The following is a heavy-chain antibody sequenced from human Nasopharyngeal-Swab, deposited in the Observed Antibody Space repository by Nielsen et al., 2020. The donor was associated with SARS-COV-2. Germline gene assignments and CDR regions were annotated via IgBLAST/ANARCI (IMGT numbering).Heavy chain of an antibody. D-gene: IGHD1-26*01. J-gene: IGHJ4*02. CDR1: GFTFSSYW. CDR2: INSDGSTT. CDR3: AKDGIVGATGGY. Sequence: GGSLRLSCAASGFTFSSYWMHWVRQAPGKGLEWVSRINSDGSTTTYADSVKGRFTISRDNSKNTLYLQMNSLRAEDTAVYYCAKDGIVGATGGYWGQGTLVTVSS. V-gene: IGHV3-74*01.